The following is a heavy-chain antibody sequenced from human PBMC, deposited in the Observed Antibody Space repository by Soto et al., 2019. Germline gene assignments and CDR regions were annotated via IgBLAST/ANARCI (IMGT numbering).Heavy chain of an antibody. J-gene: IGHJ3*02. Sequence: PSETLSLTCAVYGGSFSVYYWSWIRQPPGKGLEWIGEINHSGSTNYNPSLKSRVTISVDTSKNQFSLKLSSVTAADTAVYYCARGSLVGVAAAFAFDIWGQGTMVTVSS. CDR3: ARGSLVGVAAAFAFDI. CDR2: INHSGST. V-gene: IGHV4-34*01. CDR1: GGSFSVYY. D-gene: IGHD6-13*01.